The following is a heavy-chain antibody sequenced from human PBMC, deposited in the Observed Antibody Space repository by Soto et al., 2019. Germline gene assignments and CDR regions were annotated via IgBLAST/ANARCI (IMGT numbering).Heavy chain of an antibody. D-gene: IGHD5-18*01. CDR1: GGSINGYY. Sequence: TSETLSLTCTVSGGSINGYYWTRLRQSPTNGLEWIGYFHFSGSTKYNPSLESRLTISADTSKNQISLTLSSVTAADTAVYYCARASGYSYGYDDFFDNWGQGTLVTAPQ. CDR3: ARASGYSYGYDDFFDN. V-gene: IGHV4-59*01. CDR2: FHFSGST. J-gene: IGHJ4*01.